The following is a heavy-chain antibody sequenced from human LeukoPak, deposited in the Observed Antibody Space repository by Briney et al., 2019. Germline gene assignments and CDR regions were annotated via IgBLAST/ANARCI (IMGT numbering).Heavy chain of an antibody. Sequence: ASVKVSCKASGYTLASYGISWVRQAPGQGLEWMGWISAYNGNTNYAQKLQGRVTMTTDTSTSTAYMELRSLRSDDTVVYYCARDPGTTMTPHNWFDPWGQGTLVTVSS. CDR2: ISAYNGNT. D-gene: IGHD4-11*01. CDR3: ARDPGTTMTPHNWFDP. CDR1: GYTLASYG. V-gene: IGHV1-18*01. J-gene: IGHJ5*02.